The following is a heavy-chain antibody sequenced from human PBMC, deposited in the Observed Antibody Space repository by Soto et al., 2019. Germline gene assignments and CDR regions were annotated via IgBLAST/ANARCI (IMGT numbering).Heavy chain of an antibody. J-gene: IGHJ4*02. D-gene: IGHD5-12*01. V-gene: IGHV3-30*18. CDR2: AAYDGSYK. Sequence: QVQLVESGGGVVQPGRSLRLSCAASGFTFSSFGMHWVRQAPGKGLEWVAVAAYDGSYKYYADSVKGRLTIYRDNSKTTLDLQMNSLRAEDTAVYYCAKERSVVATTPDFDYWGQGTLVTVSS. CDR3: AKERSVVATTPDFDY. CDR1: GFTFSSFG.